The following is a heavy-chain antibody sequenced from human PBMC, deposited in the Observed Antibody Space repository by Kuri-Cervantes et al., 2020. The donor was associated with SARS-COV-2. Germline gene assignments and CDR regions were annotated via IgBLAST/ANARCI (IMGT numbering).Heavy chain of an antibody. J-gene: IGHJ3*02. CDR3: ARGWRVLRFVEWFDYDAFDI. D-gene: IGHD3-3*01. CDR1: GYTFTGYY. Sequence: ASVKVSCKASGYTFTGYYMHWVRQAPGQGLEWMGWINPNSGGTNYAQKFQGRVTITRNTSISTAYMELSSLRSEDTAVYYCARGWRVLRFVEWFDYDAFDIWGQGTMVTVSS. V-gene: IGHV1-2*02. CDR2: INPNSGGT.